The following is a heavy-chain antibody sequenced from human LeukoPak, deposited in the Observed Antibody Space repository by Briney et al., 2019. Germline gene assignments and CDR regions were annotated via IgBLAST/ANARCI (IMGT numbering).Heavy chain of an antibody. CDR3: ASGDYGDPPLNY. Sequence: GASVKVSCKASGYTFTGYYMHWVRQAPGQGLQWMGWINPNTSGTNYAQKFQGRVTMTRDTSISTAYMELSRLRSDDTAVYYCASGDYGDPPLNYWGQGTLVTVSS. CDR2: INPNTSGT. V-gene: IGHV1-2*02. D-gene: IGHD4/OR15-4a*01. J-gene: IGHJ4*02. CDR1: GYTFTGYY.